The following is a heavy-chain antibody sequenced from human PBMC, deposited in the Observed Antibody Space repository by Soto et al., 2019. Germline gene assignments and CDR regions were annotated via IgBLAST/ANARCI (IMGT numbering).Heavy chain of an antibody. J-gene: IGHJ4*02. CDR1: GGSISTSDYY. V-gene: IGHV4-39*01. CDR2: IYYSGSA. D-gene: IGHD3-10*01. CDR3: VSGSPWVGFDH. Sequence: QLQLQESGPGLVKPSETLSLTCTVSGGSISTSDYYWGWIRQPPGKGLEWIGNIYYSGSASYNPSLTSRVAISIATSKTQFSPKLSSVTAADTAVYYCVSGSPWVGFDHWAQGTLVTVSS.